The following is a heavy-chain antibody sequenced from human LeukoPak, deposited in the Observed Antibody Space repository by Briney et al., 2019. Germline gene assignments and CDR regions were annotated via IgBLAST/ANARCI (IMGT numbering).Heavy chain of an antibody. J-gene: IGHJ4*02. D-gene: IGHD3-3*01. V-gene: IGHV3-23*01. CDR2: IIGNGGWA. CDR1: GLTFSNYA. CDR3: AKESRFWSGYYGDY. Sequence: PGGSLRLSCAASGLTFSNYAMMWLRQAPGKGLEWVAAIIGNGGWALYADSVKGRFTIPRDNSKNTLYLQMSSLRAEDTAVYYCAKESRFWSGYYGDYWGQGTLVTVSS.